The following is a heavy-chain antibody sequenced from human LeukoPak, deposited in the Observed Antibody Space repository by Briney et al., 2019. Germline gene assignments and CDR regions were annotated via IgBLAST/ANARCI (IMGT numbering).Heavy chain of an antibody. CDR3: AKVQGYYYDSSGPDY. Sequence: PGRSLRLSCAASGFTFSSYAMHWVRQAPGKGLEWVAVISYDGSNKYYADSVKGRFTISRDNSKNTLYLQMNSLRAEDTAVYYCAKVQGYYYDSSGPDYWGQGTLVTVSS. D-gene: IGHD3-22*01. CDR1: GFTFSSYA. J-gene: IGHJ4*02. V-gene: IGHV3-30-3*01. CDR2: ISYDGSNK.